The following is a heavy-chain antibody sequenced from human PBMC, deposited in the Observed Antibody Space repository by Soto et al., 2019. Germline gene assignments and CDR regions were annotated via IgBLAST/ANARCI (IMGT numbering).Heavy chain of an antibody. Sequence: ASVKVSCKASGYTFTSYGISWVRQAPGQGLEWMGWISAYNGNTNYAQKLQGRVTMTTDTSTSTAYMELRSLRSDDTAVYYCAGIQLGYDAFDIWGQRTMVTVSS. D-gene: IGHD6-6*01. J-gene: IGHJ3*02. CDR3: AGIQLGYDAFDI. CDR2: ISAYNGNT. V-gene: IGHV1-18*01. CDR1: GYTFTSYG.